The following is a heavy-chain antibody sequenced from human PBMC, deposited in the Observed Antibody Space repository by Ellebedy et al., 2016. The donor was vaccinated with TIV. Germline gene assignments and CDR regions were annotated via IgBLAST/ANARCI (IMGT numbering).Heavy chain of an antibody. CDR1: GGSISSYY. CDR3: ARGAGYDFWSGYYYYYGMDV. J-gene: IGHJ6*02. CDR2: IYYSGST. V-gene: IGHV4-59*01. D-gene: IGHD3-3*01. Sequence: MPSETLSLTCTVSGGSISSYYWSWIRQPPGKGLEWIGYIYYSGSTNYNPSLKSRVTISVDTSKNQFSLKLSSVTAADTAVYYCARGAGYDFWSGYYYYYGMDVWGQGTTVTVSS.